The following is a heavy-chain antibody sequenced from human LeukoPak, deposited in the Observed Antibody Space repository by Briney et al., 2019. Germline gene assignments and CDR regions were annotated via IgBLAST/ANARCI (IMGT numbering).Heavy chain of an antibody. V-gene: IGHV3-64*04. CDR2: INSNGGRT. CDR3: ARVLFGYYGVDV. Sequence: GGSLRLSCSASGFTFKKYAMHWVRQAPGKGLEYVSAINSNGGRTYYADSVKGRFTMSRDNAKNSLYLQMNSLRAEDTAVYYCARVLFGYYGVDVWGQGTTVTVSS. D-gene: IGHD3-3*01. CDR1: GFTFKKYA. J-gene: IGHJ6*02.